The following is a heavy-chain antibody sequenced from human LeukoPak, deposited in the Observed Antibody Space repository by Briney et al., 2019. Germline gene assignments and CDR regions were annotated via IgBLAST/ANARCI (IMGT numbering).Heavy chain of an antibody. CDR1: GGSICSGGYY. J-gene: IGHJ4*02. D-gene: IGHD6-13*01. Sequence: KASETLSLTCTVSGGSICSGGYYWSWIRQHPGKGLDWIGYIYYSGSTYYNPSLKSRVTISVDTSKNQFSLKLSSMTAADTAVYYCARGRGAAGTWFVHADYWGQGALVTVSS. V-gene: IGHV4-31*03. CDR2: IYYSGST. CDR3: ARGRGAAGTWFVHADY.